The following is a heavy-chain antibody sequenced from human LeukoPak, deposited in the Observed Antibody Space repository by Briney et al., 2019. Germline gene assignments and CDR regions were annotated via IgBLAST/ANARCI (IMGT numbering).Heavy chain of an antibody. Sequence: SETLSLTCAVSGYSISSGYYWGWIRQPPGKGLEWIGSIYHSGSTYYNPSLKSRVTISVDTSKNQFSLKLSSVTAADTAVYYCARALRYCSSTSCSNWFDPWGQGTLVTVSS. CDR2: IYHSGST. V-gene: IGHV4-38-2*01. CDR1: GYSISSGYY. J-gene: IGHJ5*02. CDR3: ARALRYCSSTSCSNWFDP. D-gene: IGHD2-2*01.